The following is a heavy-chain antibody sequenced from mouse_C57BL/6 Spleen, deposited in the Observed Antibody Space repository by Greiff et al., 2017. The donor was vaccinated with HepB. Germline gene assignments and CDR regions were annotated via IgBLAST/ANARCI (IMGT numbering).Heavy chain of an antibody. D-gene: IGHD2-3*01. CDR1: GYTFTSYW. J-gene: IGHJ4*01. Sequence: QVQLKESGAELAKPGASVKLSCKASGYTFTSYWMHWVKQRPGQGLEWIGYINPSSGYTKYNQKFKDKATLTEDKSSSTAYMQLSSLTYEDSAVYYCANPYEWYAMDYWGQGTSVTVSS. V-gene: IGHV1-7*01. CDR3: ANPYEWYAMDY. CDR2: INPSSGYT.